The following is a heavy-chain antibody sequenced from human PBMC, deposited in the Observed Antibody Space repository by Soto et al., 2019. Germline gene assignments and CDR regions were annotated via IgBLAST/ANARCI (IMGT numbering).Heavy chain of an antibody. V-gene: IGHV4-39*01. CDR1: GGSISSGPYS. D-gene: IGHD2-2*01. J-gene: IGHJ6*02. Sequence: PSETLSLTCTVSGGSISSGPYSWGWIRQPPGEGLEWIGTFHYSENTNYNTSLESRVAISVETSKNQFSLKVTSVTAADTAIKYCARLGGYCSSTSCYGYYGMDVWGQGTTVTVSS. CDR3: ARLGGYCSSTSCYGYYGMDV. CDR2: FHYSENT.